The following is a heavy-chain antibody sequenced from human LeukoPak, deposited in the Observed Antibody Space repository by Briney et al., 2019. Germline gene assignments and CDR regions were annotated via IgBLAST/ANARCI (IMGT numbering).Heavy chain of an antibody. D-gene: IGHD3-10*01. V-gene: IGHV4-30-2*01. CDR2: IYHSGST. J-gene: IGHJ5*02. CDR3: ARAMRAYGSHWFDP. Sequence: SETLSLTCAVSGGSISSGGYSWSWIQQPPGKGLEWIGYIYHSGSTYYNPSLKSRVTISVDRSKNQFSLKLSSVTAADTAVYHCARAMRAYGSHWFDPWGQGTLVTVSS. CDR1: GGSISSGGYS.